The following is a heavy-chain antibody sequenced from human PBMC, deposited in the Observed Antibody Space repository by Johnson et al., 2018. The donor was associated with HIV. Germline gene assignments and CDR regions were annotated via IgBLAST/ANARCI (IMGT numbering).Heavy chain of an antibody. CDR1: GFTLDDYA. J-gene: IGHJ3*02. V-gene: IGHV3-9*01. D-gene: IGHD3-16*01. CDR2: ISWNSGRI. CDR3: AKVMTASSVNSFGGVIDASDI. Sequence: QLVESGGGLVQPGRSLRLSCAASGFTLDDYAMHWVRQAPGKGLEWVSGISWNSGRIGYADSVKGRFTISRDNAKNSVYLQMNSLRAADTAVYYCAKVMTASSVNSFGGVIDASDIWGQGTMVTVS.